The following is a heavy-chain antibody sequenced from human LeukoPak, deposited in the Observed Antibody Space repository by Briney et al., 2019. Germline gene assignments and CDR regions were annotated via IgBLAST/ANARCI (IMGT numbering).Heavy chain of an antibody. V-gene: IGHV4-39*02. Sequence: SETLSLTCIVSGGSISSISSNNYHWGWIRQPPGKGLEWLGSIYYSGSAYYNPSLKIRVIISVDTSKNQFSLKLSSVTAADTALYYCAREMGVVTAHGIDVWGQGTTVTVSS. CDR2: IYYSGSA. CDR1: GGSISSISSNNYH. J-gene: IGHJ6*02. D-gene: IGHD4-23*01. CDR3: AREMGVVTAHGIDV.